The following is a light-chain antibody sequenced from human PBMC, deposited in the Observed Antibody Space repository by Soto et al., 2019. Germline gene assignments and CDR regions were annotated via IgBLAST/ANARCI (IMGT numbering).Light chain of an antibody. CDR2: AVT. Sequence: QSVLTQPPSVSGSPGQSVTISCAGSNSDVGGYDFVSWYQQRPGKAPKLMIYAVTKRPSGVPDRFSGSKSGNTASLTVSGLQAEDEADYFCSSYAGSNVLFGGGTKLTV. CDR3: SSYAGSNVL. J-gene: IGLJ2*01. CDR1: NSDVGGYDF. V-gene: IGLV2-8*01.